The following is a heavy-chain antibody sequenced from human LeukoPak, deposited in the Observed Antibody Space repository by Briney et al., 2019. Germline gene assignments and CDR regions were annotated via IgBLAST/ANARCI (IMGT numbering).Heavy chain of an antibody. Sequence: PGGTLRLSCAASGFTFSIYEMNWVRQAPGKGLEWLSYIVTSDDTVYYAASVKGRFTISRDNSKNSVFLQMKSLRGEDTARYYCARGLSFDNWGQGALVTVSS. J-gene: IGHJ4*02. CDR3: ARGLSFDN. CDR1: GFTFSIYE. V-gene: IGHV3-48*03. CDR2: IVTSDDTV.